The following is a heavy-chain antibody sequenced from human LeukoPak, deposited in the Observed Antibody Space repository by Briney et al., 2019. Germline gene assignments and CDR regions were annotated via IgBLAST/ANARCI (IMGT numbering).Heavy chain of an antibody. CDR2: IYTIGST. V-gene: IGHV4-4*07. D-gene: IGHD3-10*01. J-gene: IGHJ5*02. CDR1: GASISSYY. Sequence: PSETLSLTCTVSGASISSYYWSWIRQPAGKGLEWIGRIYTIGSTNYNPSLKSRVTISVDTSKNQFSLKLSSVTAADTAVYYCARGRLTYYYGSGSRDWFDPWGQGALVTVSS. CDR3: ARGRLTYYYGSGSRDWFDP.